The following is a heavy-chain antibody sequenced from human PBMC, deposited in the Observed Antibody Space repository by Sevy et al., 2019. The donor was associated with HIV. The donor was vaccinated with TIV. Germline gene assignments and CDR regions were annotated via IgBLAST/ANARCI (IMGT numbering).Heavy chain of an antibody. D-gene: IGHD2-21*01. Sequence: TEILSLTCTVSGVSISRSSYDWGWIRQPPGKGLEWIGSIYHSGSTYYNPSLKSRVIISVDTSKNQFALNLRSVTAADTAVYYSARHGGIVDRAFDFWGRGTLVCVSS. V-gene: IGHV4-39*01. J-gene: IGHJ4*02. CDR1: GVSISRSSYD. CDR3: ARHGGIVDRAFDF. CDR2: IYHSGST.